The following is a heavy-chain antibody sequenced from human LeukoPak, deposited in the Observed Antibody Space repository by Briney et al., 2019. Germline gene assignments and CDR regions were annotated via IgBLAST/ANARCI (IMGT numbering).Heavy chain of an antibody. CDR2: ISAYNGNT. CDR1: GYAFTGSY. Sequence: GASVKVSCKAAGYAFTGSYIHWVRQAPGQGLEWMGWISAYNGNTNYAQKLQGRVTMTEDTSTDTAYMELRSLRPEDTAVYYCATADKWEPLDYWGQGTLVTVSS. CDR3: ATADKWEPLDY. J-gene: IGHJ4*02. D-gene: IGHD1-26*01. V-gene: IGHV1-18*04.